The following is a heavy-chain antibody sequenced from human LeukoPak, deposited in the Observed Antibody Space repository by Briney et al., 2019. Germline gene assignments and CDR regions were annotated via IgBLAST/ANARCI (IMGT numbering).Heavy chain of an antibody. Sequence: HSQTLSLTCAISGDSVSSNSAAWNWIRQSPSRGLEWLGRTYYRSKWYNDYAVSVKSRITINPDTSKNQFSLKLSSVTAADTAVYYCARVANWNDDYYGMDVWGQGTTVTVSS. D-gene: IGHD1-1*01. CDR3: ARVANWNDDYYGMDV. J-gene: IGHJ6*02. CDR1: GDSVSSNSAA. CDR2: TYYRSKWYN. V-gene: IGHV6-1*01.